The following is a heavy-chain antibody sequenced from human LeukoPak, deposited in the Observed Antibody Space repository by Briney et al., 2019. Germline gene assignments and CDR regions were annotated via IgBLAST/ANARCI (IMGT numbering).Heavy chain of an antibody. J-gene: IGHJ4*02. D-gene: IGHD6-6*01. CDR1: GYIFTNYW. V-gene: IGHV5-51*01. CDR2: IFPRDSDT. CDR3: AREGRSSSPMDY. Sequence: GDSLKISCKGSGYIFTNYWIGWVRQMPGKGLEWMGIIFPRDSDTRYSPSFQGQVTISADKSISTAYLQWSSLTASDTAVYYCAREGRSSSPMDYWGQGTLVTVSS.